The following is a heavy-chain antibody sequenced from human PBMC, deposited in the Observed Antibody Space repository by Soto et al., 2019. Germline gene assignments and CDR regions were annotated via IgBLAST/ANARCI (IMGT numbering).Heavy chain of an antibody. CDR2: ISYDGSNK. CDR1: GFTFSSYA. D-gene: IGHD6-13*01. Sequence: QVQLVESGGGVVQPGRSLRLSCAASGFTFSSYAMHWVRQAPGKGLEWVAVISYDGSNKYYADSVKGRFTLSRDNSKNTLYLQMNSLRAEDTAVYYCARDLLARNAIAAAGTFDYWGQGTLVTVSS. V-gene: IGHV3-30-3*01. J-gene: IGHJ4*02. CDR3: ARDLLARNAIAAAGTFDY.